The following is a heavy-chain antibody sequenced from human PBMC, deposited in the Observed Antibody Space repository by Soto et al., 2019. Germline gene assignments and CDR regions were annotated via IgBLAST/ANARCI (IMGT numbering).Heavy chain of an antibody. D-gene: IGHD3-3*01. J-gene: IGHJ6*02. CDR2: INHSGST. V-gene: IGHV4-34*09. Sequence: SETLSLTCAVYGGSFSGYYWSWIRQPPGKGLEWIGEINHSGSTNYNPSLKSRVTISVDTSKNQFSLKLSSVTAADTAVYYCARVGRDFWSGSLFGMDVWGQGTTVTVSS. CDR1: GGSFSGYY. CDR3: ARVGRDFWSGSLFGMDV.